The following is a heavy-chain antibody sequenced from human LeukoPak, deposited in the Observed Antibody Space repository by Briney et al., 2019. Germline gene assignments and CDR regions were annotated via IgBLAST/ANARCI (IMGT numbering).Heavy chain of an antibody. Sequence: AGRSLRLSCAASGFSFSTYGMHWVRQAPGKGLEWVAVIWYDGNTKYYADSVKGRFTISRDKSKNTLYLQMNSLKPEDTAVYYRARGEAFHYDSSGYPDYWGQGTLVTVSS. CDR1: GFSFSTYG. CDR3: ARGEAFHYDSSGYPDY. V-gene: IGHV3-33*01. D-gene: IGHD3-22*01. CDR2: IWYDGNTK. J-gene: IGHJ4*02.